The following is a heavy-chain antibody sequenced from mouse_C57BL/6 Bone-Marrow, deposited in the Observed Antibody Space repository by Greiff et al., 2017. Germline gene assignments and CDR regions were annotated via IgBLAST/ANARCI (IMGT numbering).Heavy chain of an antibody. CDR1: GFNIKDYY. J-gene: IGHJ2*01. CDR3: TRSLIYYGTNY. D-gene: IGHD1-1*01. CDR2: IDPEDGET. Sequence: EVQLQQSGAELVKPGASVKLSCTASGFNIKDYYIHWVKQRTEQGLEWIGRIDPEDGETKYAPKFQDKATLTADTSSNTAYLQLSSLTSEDTAVYSCTRSLIYYGTNYWGQGTTLTVSS. V-gene: IGHV14-2*01.